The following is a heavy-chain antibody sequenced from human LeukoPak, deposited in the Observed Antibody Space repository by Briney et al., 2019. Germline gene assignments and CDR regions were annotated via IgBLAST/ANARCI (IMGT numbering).Heavy chain of an antibody. CDR2: ILPDGGNK. V-gene: IGHV3-30-3*01. D-gene: IGHD3-22*01. CDR3: ARPGSHYDSSGYYYFPYAEYFQH. Sequence: GGSLRLSCAVSGFSFSSFVMHWVRQAPGKGLEWVAAILPDGGNKHYADSVKGRVTISRDNSKNTLYLQMNSLRAEDTAVYYCARPGSHYDSSGYYYFPYAEYFQHWGQGTLVTVSS. J-gene: IGHJ1*01. CDR1: GFSFSSFV.